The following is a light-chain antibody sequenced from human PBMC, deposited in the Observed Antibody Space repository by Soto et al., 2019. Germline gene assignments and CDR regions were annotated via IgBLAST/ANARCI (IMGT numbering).Light chain of an antibody. CDR1: SSDVGAYSY. J-gene: IGLJ1*01. CDR3: SSYTSSRTYV. V-gene: IGLV2-14*01. Sequence: QSALTQPASVSGSPGQSITISCTGTSSDVGAYSYVSWYQQHPGKAPKLIIYDVSDRPSGISNRFSGSKSDNTASLTIYGLQAEDEAEYYCSSYTSSRTYVFGTGTKVTVL. CDR2: DVS.